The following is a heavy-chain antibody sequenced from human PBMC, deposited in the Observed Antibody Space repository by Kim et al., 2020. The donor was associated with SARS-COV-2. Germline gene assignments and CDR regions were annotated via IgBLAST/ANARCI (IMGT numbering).Heavy chain of an antibody. D-gene: IGHD3-10*01. CDR3: ARGLPQYTWFGDYYYGMDV. V-gene: IGHV7-4-1*01. CDR1: GYTFTSYA. CDR2: INTNTGNP. Sequence: ASVKVSCKASGYTFTSYAMNWVRQAPGQGLEWMGWINTNTGNPTYAQGFTGRFVFSLDTSVSTAYLQICSLKAEDTAVYYCARGLPQYTWFGDYYYGMDVWGQGTTVTVSS. J-gene: IGHJ6*02.